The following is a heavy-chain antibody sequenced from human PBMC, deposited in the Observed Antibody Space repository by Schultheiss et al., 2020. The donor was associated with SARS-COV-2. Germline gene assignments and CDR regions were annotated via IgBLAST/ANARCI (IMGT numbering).Heavy chain of an antibody. D-gene: IGHD3-3*01. J-gene: IGHJ4*02. Sequence: ASVKVSCKASGYTFTGYYMHWVRQAPGQGLEWMGWINPNSGGTNYAQKFLGRVTMTTDTSTSTAYMELRSLRSDDTAVYYCARDRGVTFGVVNYYFDYWGQGTLVTVSS. CDR1: GYTFTGYY. CDR3: ARDRGVTFGVVNYYFDY. V-gene: IGHV1-2*02. CDR2: INPNSGGT.